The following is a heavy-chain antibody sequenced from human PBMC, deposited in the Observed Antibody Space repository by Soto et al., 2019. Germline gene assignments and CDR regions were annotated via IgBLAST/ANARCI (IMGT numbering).Heavy chain of an antibody. V-gene: IGHV1-18*01. J-gene: IGHJ4*02. CDR3: ARPYDSSNSPRFDY. Sequence: ASVKVSCKASGYRFTSYGIIWVRQAPGQGLEWMGWISACNGNTKYAQKFQGRVTMTTDTSTSTAYMELRSLRSDDTAVYYCARPYDSSNSPRFDYWGQGTLVTVSS. CDR1: GYRFTSYG. CDR2: ISACNGNT. D-gene: IGHD3-22*01.